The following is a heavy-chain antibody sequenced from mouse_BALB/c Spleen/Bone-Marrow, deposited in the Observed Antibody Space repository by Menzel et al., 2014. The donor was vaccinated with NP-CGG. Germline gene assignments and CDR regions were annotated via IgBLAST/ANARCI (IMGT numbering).Heavy chain of an antibody. Sequence: EVQRVESGPGLVKPSQSLSLPCTVTGYSITSDYAWNWIRQFPGNQLEWMGYISYSGSTSYNPSLKSRISITRDTSKNQFFLQLNSVTTEDTATYYCAGNYWYFDVWGAGTTVTVSS. CDR1: GYSITSDYA. CDR3: AGNYWYFDV. V-gene: IGHV3-2*02. D-gene: IGHD2-1*01. CDR2: ISYSGST. J-gene: IGHJ1*01.